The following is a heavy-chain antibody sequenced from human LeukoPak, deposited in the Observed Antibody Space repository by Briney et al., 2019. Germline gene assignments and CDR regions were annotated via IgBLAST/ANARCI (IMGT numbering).Heavy chain of an antibody. J-gene: IGHJ6*02. Sequence: GGSLRLSCAASGFTFSSYWMHWVRQDPRKGLVWVSRINGDGRNINYADSVRGRFTISRDNAKNTLYLQMNTLRVEDTAVYYWTRDLIGYGVSTGLPHYFKDGWGQGAKVTGSS. CDR1: GFTFSSYW. D-gene: IGHD3-9*01. CDR3: TRDLIGYGVSTGLPHYFKDG. CDR2: INGDGRNI. V-gene: IGHV3-74*01.